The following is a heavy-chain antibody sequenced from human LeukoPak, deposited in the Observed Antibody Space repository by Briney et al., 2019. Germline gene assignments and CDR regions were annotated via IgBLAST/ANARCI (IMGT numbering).Heavy chain of an antibody. CDR1: GFTVSSNY. Sequence: SGGSLRLSCAASGFTVSSNYMSWVRQAPGKGLEWVSVIYSGGSTYYADSVKGRFTISRDNSKNTLYLQMNSLRAEDTAVYYCARDRYCSSTSCYGNWFDPWGQGTLVTVSS. J-gene: IGHJ5*02. CDR3: ARDRYCSSTSCYGNWFDP. V-gene: IGHV3-53*01. D-gene: IGHD2-2*01. CDR2: IYSGGST.